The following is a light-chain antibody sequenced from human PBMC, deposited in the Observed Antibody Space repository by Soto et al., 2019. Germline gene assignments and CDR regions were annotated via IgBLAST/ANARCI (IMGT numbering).Light chain of an antibody. J-gene: IGLJ3*02. Sequence: QYALTQPASVSGSPGQSITISCTGNSSDVGGYNYVSWYQQHPGKAPKLMIYEVSNRPSGVSNRFSGSKSGNTASLTISGLQAEDEADYYCSSFTSINTWVFGGGTQLTVL. CDR1: SSDVGGYNY. CDR2: EVS. V-gene: IGLV2-14*01. CDR3: SSFTSINTWV.